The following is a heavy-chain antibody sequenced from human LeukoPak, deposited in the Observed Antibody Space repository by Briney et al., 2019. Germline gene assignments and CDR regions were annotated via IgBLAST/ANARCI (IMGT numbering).Heavy chain of an antibody. D-gene: IGHD2-2*01. Sequence: PSETLSLTCTVSGGSISSYYWSWIRQPPGKGLEWIGEINHSGSTNYNPSLKSRVTISVDTSKNQFSLKLSSVTAADTAVYYCARGAGVVVVPAATYFDYWGQGTLVTVSS. CDR1: GGSISSYY. J-gene: IGHJ4*02. CDR3: ARGAGVVVVPAATYFDY. CDR2: INHSGST. V-gene: IGHV4-34*01.